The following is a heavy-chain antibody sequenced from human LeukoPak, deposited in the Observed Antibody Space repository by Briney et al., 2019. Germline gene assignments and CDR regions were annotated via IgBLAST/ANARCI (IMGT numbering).Heavy chain of an antibody. D-gene: IGHD3-10*02. J-gene: IGHJ6*04. CDR3: AELGITMIGGV. CDR1: GYTFTIYY. V-gene: IGHV1-46*01. CDR2: INPSGGST. Sequence: ASVKVSCKASGYTFTIYYRHWVRQAPGQGLEWLGIINPSGGSTSYAQKFQGRVTMTRDMSTSTVYMELNSLRAEDTAVYYCAELGITMIGGVWGKGTTVTISS.